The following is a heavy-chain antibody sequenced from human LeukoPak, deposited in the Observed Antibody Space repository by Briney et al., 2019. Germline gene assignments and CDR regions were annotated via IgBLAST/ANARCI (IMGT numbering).Heavy chain of an antibody. Sequence: QPGGSLRLSGVASGFTVSSNYMSWVRQAQGKGWEGVSVIYSGGSTYYADSVKGRFTISKDNSKNTLYLQMNSLRAEDTAVYYCARYFYDSSGYPYYFGYWGQGTLVTVSS. D-gene: IGHD3-22*01. V-gene: IGHV3-53*01. CDR3: ARYFYDSSGYPYYFGY. CDR2: IYSGGST. J-gene: IGHJ4*02. CDR1: GFTVSSNY.